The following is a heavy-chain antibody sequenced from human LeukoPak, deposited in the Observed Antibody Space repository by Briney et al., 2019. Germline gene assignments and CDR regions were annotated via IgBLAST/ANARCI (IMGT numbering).Heavy chain of an antibody. CDR3: ARARYGSGSYHFMDV. J-gene: IGHJ6*03. CDR1: GGSISSYY. D-gene: IGHD3-10*01. CDR2: IFTTGST. V-gene: IGHV4-4*07. Sequence: PSETLSLTCTVSGGSISSYYWSWIRQPAGKGLEWIGRIFTTGSTDYNPSLKSRVTMSVATSKNQLSLRLSSVTAADTAVYYCARARYGSGSYHFMDVWGKGTTVTISS.